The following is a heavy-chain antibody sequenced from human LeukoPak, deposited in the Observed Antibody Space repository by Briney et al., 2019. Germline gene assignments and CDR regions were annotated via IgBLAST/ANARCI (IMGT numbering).Heavy chain of an antibody. Sequence: PSETLSLTCTVSGASISSYYWSWIRQPPGKGLEWIGYIYYSGSTNYNPSLKSRVTISVDTSKNQFSLKLSSVTAADTAVYYCARGRKGLESSGCLDYWGQGTLVTVSS. D-gene: IGHD3-22*01. CDR1: GASISSYY. V-gene: IGHV4-59*12. J-gene: IGHJ4*02. CDR3: ARGRKGLESSGCLDY. CDR2: IYYSGST.